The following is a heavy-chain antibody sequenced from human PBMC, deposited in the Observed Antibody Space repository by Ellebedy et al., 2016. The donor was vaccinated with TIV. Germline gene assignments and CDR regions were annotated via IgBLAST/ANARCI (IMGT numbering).Heavy chain of an antibody. D-gene: IGHD2-15*01. Sequence: GGSLRLXXQASGYNFLGYWVAWVRQMPGKGLEWMGMVYAGDSDIRYSPSFRGQVSISADKSISTAYLQWNTLKASDTGIYYCARRKFEKLDAYDVWGQGTMVTVSS. CDR2: VYAGDSDI. CDR3: ARRKFEKLDAYDV. V-gene: IGHV5-51*01. J-gene: IGHJ3*01. CDR1: GYNFLGYW.